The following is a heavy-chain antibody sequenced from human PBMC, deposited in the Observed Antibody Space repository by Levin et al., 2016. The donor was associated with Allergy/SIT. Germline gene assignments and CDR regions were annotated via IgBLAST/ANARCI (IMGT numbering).Heavy chain of an antibody. CDR3: AREEEERGYYYGMDV. Sequence: SETLSLTCTVSGGSISSSSYYWGWIRQPPGKGLEWIGSIYYSGSTYYNPSLKSRVTISVDTSKNQFSLKLSSVTAADTAVYYCAREEEERGYYYGMDVWGQGTTVTVSS. CDR2: IYYSGST. D-gene: IGHD3-10*01. V-gene: IGHV4-39*02. J-gene: IGHJ6*02. CDR1: GGSISSSSYY.